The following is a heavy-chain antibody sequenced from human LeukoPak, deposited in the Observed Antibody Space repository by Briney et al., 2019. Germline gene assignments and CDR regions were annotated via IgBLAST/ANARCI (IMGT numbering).Heavy chain of an antibody. CDR2: IYYSGST. V-gene: IGHV4-59*08. J-gene: IGHJ3*02. Sequence: SETLSLTCTVSGGSINSYYWSWIRQPPGKGLEWIGYIYYSGSTNYNPSLKSRVTISVDTSNNKLSLKLTSLTAADMAVYYCVRHLSAGRPAFDIWGQGTMVTVSS. CDR3: VRHLSAGRPAFDI. CDR1: GGSINSYY. D-gene: IGHD2-15*01.